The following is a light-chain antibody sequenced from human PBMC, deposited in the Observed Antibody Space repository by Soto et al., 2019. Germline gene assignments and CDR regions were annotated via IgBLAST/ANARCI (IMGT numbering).Light chain of an antibody. J-gene: IGKJ1*01. V-gene: IGKV3-20*01. CDR1: QSVSSSY. CDR2: GAS. CDR3: QQYGSSPWT. Sequence: DIVLTQSPGTLSLSPGERATLSCRASQSVSSSYLAWYQQKPGQAPRPLIYGASSRATGSPDRFSGSGSGTDFTLTISRLEPEDFAVYYCQQYGSSPWTFGQGTKVEIK.